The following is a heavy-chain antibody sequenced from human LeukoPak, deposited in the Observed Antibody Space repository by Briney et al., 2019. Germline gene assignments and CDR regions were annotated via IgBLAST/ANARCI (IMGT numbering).Heavy chain of an antibody. Sequence: PGGSLRLSCAVTFSSSALHWVRQASGKGLEWVGRIRSKANNYATAYAASVNGRFTISRDDSKNTAYLQMNSLKTEDTAVYYCTLGTGGYWGQGTLVTVSS. CDR2: IRSKANNYAT. CDR3: TLGTGGY. D-gene: IGHD7-27*01. J-gene: IGHJ4*02. CDR1: TFSSSA. V-gene: IGHV3-73*01.